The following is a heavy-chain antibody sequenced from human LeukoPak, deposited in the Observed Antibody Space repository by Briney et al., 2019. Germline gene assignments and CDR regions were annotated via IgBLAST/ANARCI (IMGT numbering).Heavy chain of an antibody. CDR1: GFTFSSYG. D-gene: IGHD6-13*01. CDR2: ISYDGSNK. V-gene: IGHV3-30*18. Sequence: GGSLRLSCAASGFTFSSYGMHWVRQAPGKGLEGVAVISYDGSNKYYADSVKGRFTISRDNSKNTLYLQMNSLRAEDTAVYYCAKPPQQLVLWPPFDPWGQETLVTVSS. J-gene: IGHJ5*02. CDR3: AKPPQQLVLWPPFDP.